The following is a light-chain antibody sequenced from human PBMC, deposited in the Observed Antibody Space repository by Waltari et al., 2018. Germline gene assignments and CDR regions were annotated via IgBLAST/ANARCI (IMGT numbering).Light chain of an antibody. Sequence: DIQMTQSPSTLSASVGDRVPSTCRASQVIYNWLAWYQQRPGKAPTLLIYKSSDLESGVPSRFSGSGSGTEFTLTISSLQPDDFATYYCQQYNAYPWTFGQGTNVEIK. J-gene: IGKJ1*01. CDR1: QVIYNW. CDR3: QQYNAYPWT. V-gene: IGKV1-5*03. CDR2: KSS.